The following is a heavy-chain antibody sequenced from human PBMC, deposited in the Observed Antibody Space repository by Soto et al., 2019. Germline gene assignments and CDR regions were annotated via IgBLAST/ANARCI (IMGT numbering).Heavy chain of an antibody. CDR3: AKDPREDNCPNGVCYYYYYGMDV. J-gene: IGHJ6*02. CDR2: ISGSGGST. D-gene: IGHD2-8*01. Sequence: GGSLRLSCAASGFTFSSYAMSWVRQAPGKGLEWVSAISGSGGSTYYADSVKGRFTISRDNSKNTLYLQMNSLSAEDTAVYYCAKDPREDNCPNGVCYYYYYGMDVWGQGTTVTVSS. V-gene: IGHV3-23*01. CDR1: GFTFSSYA.